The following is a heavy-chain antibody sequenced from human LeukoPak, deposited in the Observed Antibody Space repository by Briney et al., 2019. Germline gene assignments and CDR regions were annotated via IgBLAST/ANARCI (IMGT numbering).Heavy chain of an antibody. CDR1: GYTFTGYY. CDR2: INPNSGGT. CDR3: ARQAAARPGPIDY. D-gene: IGHD2-2*01. J-gene: IGHJ4*02. V-gene: IGHV1-2*02. Sequence: GASVKVSCKASGYTFTGYYMHWVRQAPGQGLEWMGWINPNSGGTNYAQKFQGRVTMTRDTSISTAYMELSRLRSDDTAVYYCARQAAARPGPIDYWGQGTLVTVSS.